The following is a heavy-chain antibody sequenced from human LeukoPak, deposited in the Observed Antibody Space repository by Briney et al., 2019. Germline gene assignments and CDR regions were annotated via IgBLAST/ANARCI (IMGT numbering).Heavy chain of an antibody. CDR3: AKRGVVIRVFLVGFHKEAYYFDS. D-gene: IGHD3-10*01. CDR2: LSGSGGGT. CDR1: GITLSNYG. V-gene: IGHV3-23*01. J-gene: IGHJ4*02. Sequence: PGGSLRLSCAVSGITLSNYGMSWVRQAPGKGLEWVAGLSGSGGGTNYADSVQGRFTISRDNPKNTLYLQMNSLRAEDTAVYFRAKRGVVIRVFLVGFHKEAYYFDSWGQGALATVSS.